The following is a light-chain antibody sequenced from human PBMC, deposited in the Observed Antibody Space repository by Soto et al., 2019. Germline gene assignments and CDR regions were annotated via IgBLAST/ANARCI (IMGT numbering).Light chain of an antibody. CDR3: QHYNNWPRT. J-gene: IGKJ4*01. Sequence: EIVMTQSPATLSVSPGERATLSCRASQSVSSNLAGYQQKPGQAPRLLIYGASTRATGLPARFSGSGSGTEFTLTISSLQSEDFAVYYCQHYNNWPRTFGGGTNVQIK. CDR2: GAS. V-gene: IGKV3D-15*01. CDR1: QSVSSN.